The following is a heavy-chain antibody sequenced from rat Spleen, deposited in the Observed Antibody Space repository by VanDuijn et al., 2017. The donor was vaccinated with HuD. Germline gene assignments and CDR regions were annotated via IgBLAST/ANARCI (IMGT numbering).Heavy chain of an antibody. V-gene: IGHV5-31*01. CDR1: GFTFNNYW. D-gene: IGHD1-7*01. CDR3: ARQGYGYGLFLDH. Sequence: EVQLVESGGGLVQPGRSLKLSCVASGFTFNNYWMTWIRQAPGKGLEWVASITHSGGSTYYPDSVKGRFTISRDDAKNIQYLQKDSLRSEDTATYYCARQGYGYGLFLDHWGQGVMVTVSS. J-gene: IGHJ2*01. CDR2: ITHSGGST.